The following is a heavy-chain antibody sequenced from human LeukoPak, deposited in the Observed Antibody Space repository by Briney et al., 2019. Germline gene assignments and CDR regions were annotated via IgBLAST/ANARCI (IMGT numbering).Heavy chain of an antibody. V-gene: IGHV4-34*01. CDR1: GGSFSGYY. Sequence: SETLSLTCAVYGGSFSGYYWSWIRQPPGKGLEWNGEINHSGSTNYNPSLKSRVTISVDTSKNQFSLKLSSVTAADTAVYYCARGRGTAAAGKPTGDFQHWGQGTLVTVSS. J-gene: IGHJ1*01. CDR2: INHSGST. CDR3: ARGRGTAAAGKPTGDFQH. D-gene: IGHD6-13*01.